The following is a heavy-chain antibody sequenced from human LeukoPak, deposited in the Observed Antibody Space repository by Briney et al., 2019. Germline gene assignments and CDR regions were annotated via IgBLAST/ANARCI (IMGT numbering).Heavy chain of an antibody. CDR1: GFTFSSYA. V-gene: IGHV3-30*04. CDR2: ISYDGSNK. J-gene: IGHJ4*02. D-gene: IGHD1-7*01. CDR3: AKGWLELTSGYFDY. Sequence: GSLRLSCAASGFTFSSYAMHWVRQAPGKGLEWVAVISYDGSNKYYADSVKGRFTISRDNSKNTLYLQMNSLRAEDTAVYYCAKGWLELTSGYFDYWGQGTLVTVSS.